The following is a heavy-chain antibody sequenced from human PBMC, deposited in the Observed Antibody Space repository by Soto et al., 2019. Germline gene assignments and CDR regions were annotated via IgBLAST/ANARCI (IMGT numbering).Heavy chain of an antibody. J-gene: IGHJ5*02. CDR2: IYPGDSDT. CDR1: GYSFTSYW. CDR3: ARRITMVRERDVEFDH. D-gene: IGHD3-10*01. Sequence: GESLKISCKGSGYSFTSYWIGWVRQMPGKGLEWMGIIYPGDSDTRYSPSFQGQVTISADKSISTAYLQWSSLKASDTAMYYCARRITMVRERDVEFDHWGQGTLVTVSS. V-gene: IGHV5-51*01.